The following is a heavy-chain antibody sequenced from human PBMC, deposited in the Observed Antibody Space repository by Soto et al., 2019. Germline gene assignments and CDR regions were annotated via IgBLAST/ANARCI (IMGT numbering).Heavy chain of an antibody. D-gene: IGHD7-27*01. CDR3: ARDRLTGDARDAFDV. Sequence: EAQLVESGGGLEQPGGSLRLSCVASGFSFSSYSVSWVRQAPGKGLEWISYIDPTSSRIYYADSVKGRFAIARDNAENSLHLQVNSLRDEDTVLYYRARDRLTGDARDAFDVWGQGTMVTVSS. V-gene: IGHV3-48*02. CDR1: GFSFSSYS. CDR2: IDPTSSRI. J-gene: IGHJ3*01.